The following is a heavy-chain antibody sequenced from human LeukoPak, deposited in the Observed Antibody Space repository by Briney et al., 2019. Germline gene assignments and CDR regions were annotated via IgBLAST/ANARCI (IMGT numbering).Heavy chain of an antibody. CDR1: GGSFSGYD. J-gene: IGHJ4*02. CDR3: ARGSDTAAGLY. CDR2: INHSGST. D-gene: IGHD6-13*01. Sequence: SETLSLTCAVYGGSFSGYDWSWIRQPPGKGLEWIGEINHSGSTNYNPSLKSRVSISVDSSKNQFSLKLSSVTAADTAVYYCARGSDTAAGLYWGQGTLVTVSS. V-gene: IGHV4-34*01.